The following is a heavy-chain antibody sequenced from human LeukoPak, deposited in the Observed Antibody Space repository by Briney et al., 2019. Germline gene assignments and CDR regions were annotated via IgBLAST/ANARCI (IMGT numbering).Heavy chain of an antibody. CDR2: INHSGST. V-gene: IGHV4-34*01. D-gene: IGHD5-12*01. CDR3: ARGLGRAGYHERDY. CDR1: GGSFSGYY. J-gene: IGHJ4*02. Sequence: SETLSLTCAVYGGSFSGYYWSWIRQPPGKGLEWIGEINHSGSTNYNPSLKSRVTISVDTSKNQFSLKLSSVTAADTAVYYCARGLGRAGYHERDYWGQGTLVTVSS.